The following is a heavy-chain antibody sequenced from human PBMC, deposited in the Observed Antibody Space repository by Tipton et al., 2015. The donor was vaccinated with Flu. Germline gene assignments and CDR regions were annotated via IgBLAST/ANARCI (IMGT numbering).Heavy chain of an antibody. CDR3: AKDLYYDSGSYPDY. J-gene: IGHJ4*02. CDR1: GFRFSDYY. V-gene: IGHV3-11*01. Sequence: SLRLSCAASGFRFSDYYMSWIRQAPGKGLEWVSHISGSDNIINYADSVKGRFTISRDNAKNSLYLQMNSLRAEDTAIYYCAKDLYYDSGSYPDYWGQGTLVTVSS. D-gene: IGHD3-10*01. CDR2: ISGSDNII.